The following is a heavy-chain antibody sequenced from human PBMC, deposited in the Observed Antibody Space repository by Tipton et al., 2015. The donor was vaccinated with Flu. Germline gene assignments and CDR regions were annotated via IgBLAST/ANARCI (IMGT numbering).Heavy chain of an antibody. Sequence: QLVQSGAEVKKPGESLKISCKGSGYSFTSYWIGWVRQMPGKGLEWMGIIYPGDSDTRYSPSFQGQVTISADKSISTAYLQWSSRKAWAPAMYYCARHVLRWYPNDAFDIWGQGTMVTVSS. CDR1: GYSFTSYW. CDR3: ARHVLRWYPNDAFDI. V-gene: IGHV5-51*01. J-gene: IGHJ3*02. CDR2: IYPGDSDT. D-gene: IGHD4-23*01.